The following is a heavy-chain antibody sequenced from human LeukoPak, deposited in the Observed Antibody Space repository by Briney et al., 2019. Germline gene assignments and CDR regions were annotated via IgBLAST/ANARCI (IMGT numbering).Heavy chain of an antibody. CDR1: GFTFSSYG. Sequence: GESLRLSCAASGFTFSSYGTHWVRQAPGKGLEWVAFIRYDGSNKYYADSVKGRFTISRDNAKNSVYLQMNSLRAGDTAVYFCARGGRYMSASWYRSVYYYMDVWGKGTTVTVSS. D-gene: IGHD6-13*01. CDR3: ARGGRYMSASWYRSVYYYMDV. V-gene: IGHV3-30*02. J-gene: IGHJ6*03. CDR2: IRYDGSNK.